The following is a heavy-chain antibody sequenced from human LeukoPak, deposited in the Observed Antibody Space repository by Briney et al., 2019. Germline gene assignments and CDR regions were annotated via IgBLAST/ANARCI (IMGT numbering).Heavy chain of an antibody. J-gene: IGHJ6*02. CDR1: GFTVSSNY. V-gene: IGHV3-53*01. D-gene: IGHD5-24*01. CDR2: IYSGGST. Sequence: GGSLRLSCAASGFTVSSNYMSWVRQAPGKGLEWVSVIYSGGSTYYADSVKGRFTISRDNSKNTLYLQMHSLRAEDTAVYYCARRDGYNLAYYYYGMDVWGQGTTVTVSS. CDR3: ARRDGYNLAYYYYGMDV.